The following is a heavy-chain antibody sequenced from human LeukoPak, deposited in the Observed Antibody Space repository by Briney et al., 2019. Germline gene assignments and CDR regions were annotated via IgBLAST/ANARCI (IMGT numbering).Heavy chain of an antibody. CDR1: GFTFSDYW. CDR2: ISGSGGST. V-gene: IGHV3-23*01. Sequence: PGGSLRLSCAASGFTFSDYWMHWVRQAPGKGLEWVSAISGSGGSTYYADSVKGRFTISRDNSKNTLYLQMNSLRAEDTAVYYCAKDRLEYYYGSGTDGFDYWGQGTLVTVSS. D-gene: IGHD3-10*01. CDR3: AKDRLEYYYGSGTDGFDY. J-gene: IGHJ4*02.